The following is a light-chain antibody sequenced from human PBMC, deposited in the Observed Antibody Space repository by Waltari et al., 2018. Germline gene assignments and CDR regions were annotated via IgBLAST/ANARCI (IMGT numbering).Light chain of an antibody. Sequence: QSALPQPPSVSGSPGQSVTISCTGTSSDVGSYNRVSWYQQPPGTAPKLMIYEVNNRPSRVPDRFSGSRSGNTASLTISGLQAEDEGDYYCASYTGGTTILFGGGTRLTVL. J-gene: IGLJ2*01. V-gene: IGLV2-18*02. CDR1: SSDVGSYNR. CDR3: ASYTGGTTIL. CDR2: EVN.